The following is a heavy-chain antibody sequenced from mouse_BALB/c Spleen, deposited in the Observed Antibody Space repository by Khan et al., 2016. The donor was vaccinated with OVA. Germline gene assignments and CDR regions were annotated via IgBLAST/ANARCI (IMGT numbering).Heavy chain of an antibody. Sequence: EVELVESGGGLVKPGGSLKFSCAASGFTFSNSGMSWVRQTPEKRLEWVATISSGGSYTYYPDRVKGRFIISRDNANNTLYLKMSSLRSEDTAMYYCTRTPGYYGSNYFDYWGQGTTLTVSS. J-gene: IGHJ2*01. D-gene: IGHD1-1*01. CDR2: ISSGGSYT. CDR3: TRTPGYYGSNYFDY. CDR1: GFTFSNSG. V-gene: IGHV5-9-3*01.